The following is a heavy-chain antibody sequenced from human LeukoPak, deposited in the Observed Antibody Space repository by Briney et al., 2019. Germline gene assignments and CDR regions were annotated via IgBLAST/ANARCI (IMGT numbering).Heavy chain of an antibody. CDR3: ATAPRYYDILTALFDY. CDR1: GYTLIELS. V-gene: IGHV1-24*01. Sequence: ASVTVSCKVSGYTLIELSMHWVRQAPGKGLEWMGGFDPEDGETIYAQKFQGRVTMTEDTSTDTAYMELSSLRSEDTAVYYCATAPRYYDILTALFDYWGQGTLVTVSS. J-gene: IGHJ4*02. D-gene: IGHD3-9*01. CDR2: FDPEDGET.